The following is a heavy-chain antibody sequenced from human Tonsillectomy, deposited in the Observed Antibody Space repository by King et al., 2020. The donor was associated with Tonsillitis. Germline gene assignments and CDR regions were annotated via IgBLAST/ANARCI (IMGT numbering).Heavy chain of an antibody. CDR2: ISYGGSNK. CDR1: GFTFSSYA. CDR3: ARDGRELTGDYYFDY. J-gene: IGHJ4*02. D-gene: IGHD7-27*01. V-gene: IGHV3-30-3*01. Sequence: VQLVESGGGVVQPGRSLRLSCAASGFTFSSYAMHWVRQAPGKGLEWVAVISYGGSNKYYADSVKGRFTISRDNSKNKLYLQMNSLRAEDTALYYCARDGRELTGDYYFDYWGQGTLVTVSS.